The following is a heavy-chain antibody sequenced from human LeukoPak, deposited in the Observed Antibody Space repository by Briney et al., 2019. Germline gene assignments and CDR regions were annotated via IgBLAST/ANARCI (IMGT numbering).Heavy chain of an antibody. D-gene: IGHD6-19*01. J-gene: IGHJ4*02. CDR2: INHSGST. V-gene: IGHV4-34*01. Sequence: SETLSLTCAVYGGSFSGYYWSWIRQPPGKGLEWIGEINHSGSTNYSPSLKSRVTISVDTSKNQFSLKLSSVTAADTAVYYCARMDSSGWYFDYWGQGTLVTVSS. CDR1: GGSFSGYY. CDR3: ARMDSSGWYFDY.